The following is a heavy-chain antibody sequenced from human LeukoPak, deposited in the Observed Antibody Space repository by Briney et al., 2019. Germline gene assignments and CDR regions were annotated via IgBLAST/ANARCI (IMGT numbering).Heavy chain of an antibody. V-gene: IGHV3-23*01. D-gene: IGHD3-10*01. CDR1: GFTFSSYA. Sequence: GGSLRLSCAASGFTFSSYAMHWVRQAPGKGLEWVSAISGSGGSTYYADSVKGRFTISRDNSKNTLYLQMNSLRAEDTAVYYCAKARLLWFGESLDYWGQGTLVTVSS. CDR2: ISGSGGST. J-gene: IGHJ4*02. CDR3: AKARLLWFGESLDY.